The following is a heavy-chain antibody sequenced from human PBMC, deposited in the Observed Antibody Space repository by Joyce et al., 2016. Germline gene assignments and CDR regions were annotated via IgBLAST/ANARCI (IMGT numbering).Heavy chain of an antibody. CDR1: GFSFSNYG. CDR3: VRAYGQIDF. D-gene: IGHD2-8*01. CDR2: RWNNGSNK. Sequence: QVQLVESGGGVVQPGRSLRLSCVASGFSFSNYGMQWVSKATGKGLEWVAVRWNNGSNKRYADSVKGRITISRDDSKRMVFLQMNNLRAEDTGVYYCVRAYGQIDFWGRGTLVTVSS. J-gene: IGHJ4*02. V-gene: IGHV3-33*01.